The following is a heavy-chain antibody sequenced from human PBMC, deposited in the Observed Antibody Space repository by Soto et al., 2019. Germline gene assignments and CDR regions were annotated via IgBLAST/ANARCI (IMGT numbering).Heavy chain of an antibody. CDR2: ISGSDWVSAISANGGST. CDR1: GFTFSSYA. Sequence: EVQLLEAGGGLVQPGGSLRLSCEASGFTFSSYAMSWVRQAPGKGLEWVSAISGSDWVSAISANGGSTNYADSVKGRFSISRDNSKNTLYLQMNSLRAEDTAVYYCAKGRVATQDNPLDYWGQGTLVTVSS. J-gene: IGHJ4*02. D-gene: IGHD5-12*01. V-gene: IGHV3-23*01. CDR3: AKGRVATQDNPLDY.